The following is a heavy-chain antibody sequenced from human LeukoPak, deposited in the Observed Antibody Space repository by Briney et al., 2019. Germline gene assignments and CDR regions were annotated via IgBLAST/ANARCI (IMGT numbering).Heavy chain of an antibody. Sequence: ASVKVSCKASGYTFTSYYMHWVRQAPGQGLEWMGIINPSGGSTSYAQKFQCRVTMTRDTSTSTVYMELSSLRSEDTAVYYCARGYCSGGSCLTDYGMDVWGKGTTVTVSS. D-gene: IGHD2-15*01. CDR3: ARGYCSGGSCLTDYGMDV. J-gene: IGHJ6*04. CDR2: INPSGGST. CDR1: GYTFTSYY. V-gene: IGHV1-46*01.